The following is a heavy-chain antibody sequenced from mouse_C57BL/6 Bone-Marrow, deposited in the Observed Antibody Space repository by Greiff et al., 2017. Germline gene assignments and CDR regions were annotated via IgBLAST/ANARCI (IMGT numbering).Heavy chain of an antibody. CDR1: GFSLTSYG. CDR2: IWSGGST. CDR3: AREGDGYYPAWFAY. J-gene: IGHJ3*01. V-gene: IGHV2-2*01. Sequence: VKLVESGPGLVQPSQSLSITCTVSGFSLTSYGVHWVRQSPGKGLEWLGVIWSGGSTDYNAAFISRLSISKDNSKSQVFFKMNSLQADDTAIYYCAREGDGYYPAWFAYWGQGTLVTVSA. D-gene: IGHD2-3*01.